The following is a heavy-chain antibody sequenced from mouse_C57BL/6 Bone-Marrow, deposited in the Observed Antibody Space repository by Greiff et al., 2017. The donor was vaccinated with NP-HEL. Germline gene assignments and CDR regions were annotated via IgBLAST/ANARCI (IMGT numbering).Heavy chain of an antibody. CDR3: AKDWNYFDY. J-gene: IGHJ2*01. CDR2: IYPGDGAT. D-gene: IGHD4-1*01. Sequence: QVQLKESGAELVKPGASVKISCKASGYAFSSYWMNWVKQRPGKGLEWIGQIYPGDGATTSNGKLKGRATLTAEKSSSTAYMQLSSLTSEDSAVYFCAKDWNYFDYWGQGTTLTVSS. CDR1: GYAFSSYW. V-gene: IGHV1-80*01.